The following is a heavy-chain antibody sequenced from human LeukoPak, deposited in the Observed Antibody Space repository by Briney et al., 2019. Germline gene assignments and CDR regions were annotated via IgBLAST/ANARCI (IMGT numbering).Heavy chain of an antibody. J-gene: IGHJ4*02. CDR1: GGTFSSYA. CDR2: INPSGGST. Sequence: ASVKVSCKASGGTFSSYAISWVRQAPGQGLEWMGIINPSGGSTSYAQKFQGRVTMTRDMSTSTVYMELSSLRSEDTAVYYCAIHPTYYYDSSGDYWGQGTLVTVSS. CDR3: AIHPTYYYDSSGDY. D-gene: IGHD3-22*01. V-gene: IGHV1-46*01.